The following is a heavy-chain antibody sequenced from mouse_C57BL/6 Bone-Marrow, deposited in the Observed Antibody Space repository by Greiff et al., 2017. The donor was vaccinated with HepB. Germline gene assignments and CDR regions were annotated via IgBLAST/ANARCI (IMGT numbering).Heavy chain of an antibody. CDR2: IDPENGDT. Sequence: EVQLQQSGAELVRPGASVKLSCTASGFNIKDDYMHWVKQRPEQGLEWIGWIDPENGDTEYASKFQGKATITADTSSNTAYLQLSSLTSEDTAVYYCTRAYYSNRYYFDYWGQGTTLTVSS. J-gene: IGHJ2*01. CDR3: TRAYYSNRYYFDY. D-gene: IGHD2-5*01. V-gene: IGHV14-4*01. CDR1: GFNIKDDY.